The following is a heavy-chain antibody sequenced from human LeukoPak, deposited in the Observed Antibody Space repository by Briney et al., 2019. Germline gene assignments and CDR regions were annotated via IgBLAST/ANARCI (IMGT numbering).Heavy chain of an antibody. CDR1: GYSFTDYY. CDR3: ARTREGVWGSYSP. D-gene: IGHD3-16*01. Sequence: ASVKVSCKASGYSFTDYYIHWVRLAPGQGLEWMGRINPKSGGTHYAQKFQGRDSMTRDTSINTVHLELSSLKTNDTAVYYCARTREGVWGSYSPWGQGTLVTVSS. V-gene: IGHV1-2*06. CDR2: INPKSGGT. J-gene: IGHJ4*02.